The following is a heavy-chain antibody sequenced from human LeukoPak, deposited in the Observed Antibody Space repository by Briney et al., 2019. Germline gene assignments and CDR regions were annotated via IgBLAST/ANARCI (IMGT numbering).Heavy chain of an antibody. CDR1: GGSFSGYY. J-gene: IGHJ4*02. V-gene: IGHV4-34*01. CDR3: ARFYGSGSDYYFDY. Sequence: SSETLSLTCAVYGGSFSGYYWSWIRQPPGKGLEWIGEINHSGSTNYNPSLKSRVTISVDTSKNQFSLKLSSVTAADTAVYYCARFYGSGSDYYFDYWGQGTLVTVSS. CDR2: INHSGST. D-gene: IGHD3-10*01.